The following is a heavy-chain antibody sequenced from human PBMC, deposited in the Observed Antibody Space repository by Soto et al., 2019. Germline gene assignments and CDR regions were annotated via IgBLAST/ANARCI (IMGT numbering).Heavy chain of an antibody. CDR3: ARAITIFGYYSYYMDV. J-gene: IGHJ6*03. Sequence: QVQLQESGPGLVKPSETLSLTCTVSGGSISSYYWSWIRQPPGKGLEWIGYIYYSGSTNYNPSLTSRVTISVETATNQFPLKLSSVTAADTAVYYCARAITIFGYYSYYMDVWGKGTPVTVSS. CDR2: IYYSGST. V-gene: IGHV4-59*01. CDR1: GGSISSYY. D-gene: IGHD3-3*01.